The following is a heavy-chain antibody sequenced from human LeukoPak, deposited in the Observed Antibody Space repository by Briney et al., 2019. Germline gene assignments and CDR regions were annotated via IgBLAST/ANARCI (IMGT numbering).Heavy chain of an antibody. V-gene: IGHV1-8*01. CDR3: ARGGPRGDSCDY. D-gene: IGHD2-15*01. CDR2: MNPNSGNT. Sequence: GAAVEVSCKASGYSLTSYEINWVRQATGQGLEWMGWMNPNSGNTGYAQKFQGRVTMTRNTSISTAYMELSSLRSGDTAVYYCARGGPRGDSCDYWGQGTLVTVSS. J-gene: IGHJ4*02. CDR1: GYSLTSYE.